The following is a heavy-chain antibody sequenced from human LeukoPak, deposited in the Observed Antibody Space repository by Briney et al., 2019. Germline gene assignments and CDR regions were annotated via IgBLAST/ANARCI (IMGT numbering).Heavy chain of an antibody. CDR1: GFTVSSNY. CDR3: ASIAYDILTGYSSPHQGANWFAT. J-gene: IGHJ5*02. CDR2: IYSVGST. V-gene: IGHV3-66*02. Sequence: GGSLRLSCAASGFTVSSNYMSWVCQAPGKGLEWVSVIYSVGSTYYPDSVTGRCTISRDNSKNTLYLPMNRLRAKDTAVYYCASIAYDILTGYSSPHQGANWFATWGQGTLVTVSS. D-gene: IGHD3-9*01.